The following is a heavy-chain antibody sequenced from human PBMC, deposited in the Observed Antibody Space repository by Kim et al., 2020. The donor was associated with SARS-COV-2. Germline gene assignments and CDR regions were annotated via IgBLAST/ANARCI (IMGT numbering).Heavy chain of an antibody. D-gene: IGHD3-10*01. CDR2: ISTSSSHT. J-gene: IGHJ5*02. Sequence: GSLRLSCVASGFTFSDYYMSWIRQAPGKGLEWVSYISTSSSHTDYADSVKGRFTISRDNAENSVYLQMNSLRAEDTAVYYCARDYYGSGSYGQFDPWGQGTLVTVSS. CDR1: GFTFSDYY. CDR3: ARDYYGSGSYGQFDP. V-gene: IGHV3-11*06.